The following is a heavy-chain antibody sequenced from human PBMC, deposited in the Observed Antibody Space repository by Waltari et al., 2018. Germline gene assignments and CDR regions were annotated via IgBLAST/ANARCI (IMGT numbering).Heavy chain of an antibody. CDR2: ISSSGRTI. D-gene: IGHD2-15*01. J-gene: IGHJ6*03. V-gene: IGHV3-11*01. Sequence: QVQLVESGGGLVKPGGSLRLSCAASGFTFSDYYMSWIRQAPGKGLEGVSCISSSGRTIYYEDYGKGRFTISRDNANNSLSLQLNSLRAEDTAVYYCARDHPGASRSRGSCYSEFCYYYYMDVWGKGTTVTVSS. CDR3: ARDHPGASRSRGSCYSEFCYYYYMDV. CDR1: GFTFSDYY.